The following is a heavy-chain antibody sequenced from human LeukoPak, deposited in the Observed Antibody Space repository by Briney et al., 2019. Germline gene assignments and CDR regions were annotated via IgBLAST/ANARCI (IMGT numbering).Heavy chain of an antibody. J-gene: IGHJ4*02. D-gene: IGHD6-19*01. Sequence: QPGGSLRLSCAASDFSFSSYAMRWVRQAPGKGLEWVSAIGASGPKTHYADSVKGRFTISRDDSKNTLYLQMNSLRAEDTAVYYCAKDKRGSGYWGQGTLVTVSS. CDR1: DFSFSSYA. CDR2: IGASGPKT. V-gene: IGHV3-23*01. CDR3: AKDKRGSGY.